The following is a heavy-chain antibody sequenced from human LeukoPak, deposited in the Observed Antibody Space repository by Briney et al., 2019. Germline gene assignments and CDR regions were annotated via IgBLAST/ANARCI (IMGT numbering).Heavy chain of an antibody. CDR2: IYPGDSDT. CDR1: GFRISNYW. CDR3: ARGINWFDP. Sequence: GESLKISCKASGFRISNYWIGWVRQMPGKGLEWMGMIYPGDSDTRYSPSFQGQVTISADKSISTAYLQWSSLKASDTAMYYCARGINWFDPWGQGTLVTVSS. V-gene: IGHV5-51*01. J-gene: IGHJ5*02.